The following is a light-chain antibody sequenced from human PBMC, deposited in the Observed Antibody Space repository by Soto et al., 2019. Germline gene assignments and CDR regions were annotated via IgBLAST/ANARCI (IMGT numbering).Light chain of an antibody. CDR1: QSVSSS. V-gene: IGKV3-15*01. J-gene: IGKJ5*01. CDR2: GAS. Sequence: EIVMTQSPATLSVSPGGRATLSCRASQSVSSSLAWYLQKPGQAPRLLIYGASTRASGVPARFSGSGSGTDFTLTISSLQSEDFAVYYCQQYDNWPPTTFGQGTRLEI. CDR3: QQYDNWPPTT.